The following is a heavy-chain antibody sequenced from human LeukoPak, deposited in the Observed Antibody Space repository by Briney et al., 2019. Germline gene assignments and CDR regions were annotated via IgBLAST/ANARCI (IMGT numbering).Heavy chain of an antibody. J-gene: IGHJ4*02. Sequence: ASVKLSCTASGYTFTSYYMHWVRQAPGQGLEWMGIINPSGGSTSYAQKFQGRVTMTRDTSTSTVYMELSSLRSEDTAVYYCARGRGEAAAGRVYFYWGQGTLVTVSS. D-gene: IGHD6-13*01. V-gene: IGHV1-46*01. CDR1: GYTFTSYY. CDR2: INPSGGST. CDR3: ARGRGEAAAGRVYFY.